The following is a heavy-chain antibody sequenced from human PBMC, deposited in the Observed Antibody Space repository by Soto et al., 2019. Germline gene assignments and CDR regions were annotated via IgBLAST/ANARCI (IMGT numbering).Heavy chain of an antibody. J-gene: IGHJ4*02. CDR1: GGGNLRDYR. Sequence: SVKVSCKASGGGNLRDYRTTWVRRAPGQGLEWMGGIIPKLGNANYAQKLQGRVTITADTSTNTAYMELRSLRSDDTAVYYCAREDRDHFDYWGQGTLVTVSS. V-gene: IGHV1-69*10. CDR2: IIPKLGNA. CDR3: AREDRDHFDY.